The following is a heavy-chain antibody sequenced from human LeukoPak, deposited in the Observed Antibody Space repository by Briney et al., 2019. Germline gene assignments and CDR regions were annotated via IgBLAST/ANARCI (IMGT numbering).Heavy chain of an antibody. J-gene: IGHJ4*02. Sequence: SETLSLTCIVSGASINSYYWTWIRQPPGKGLEWIGHIFYSGSANYNPSLKSRVTMSVDRPTNKFSLRLTSVTAADTAVYYCASQQWTAVPPSYWGQGTLVTVSS. V-gene: IGHV4-59*01. D-gene: IGHD6-19*01. CDR1: GASINSYY. CDR3: ASQQWTAVPPSY. CDR2: IFYSGSA.